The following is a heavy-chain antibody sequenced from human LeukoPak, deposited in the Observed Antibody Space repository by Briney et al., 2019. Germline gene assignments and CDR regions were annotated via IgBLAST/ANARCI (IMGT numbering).Heavy chain of an antibody. D-gene: IGHD3-16*01. V-gene: IGHV3-15*01. Sequence: GGSLRLSCTASGFNFRSAWMSWARQAPGKGLEWVGRVRSKSDAGTMDYAAHVEGRFTISRDDSKNMVYLDMNSLKTEDTAVYYCGGRRVWGNGTVVTVSS. CDR3: GGRRV. J-gene: IGHJ6*04. CDR2: VRSKSDAGTM. CDR1: GFNFRSAW.